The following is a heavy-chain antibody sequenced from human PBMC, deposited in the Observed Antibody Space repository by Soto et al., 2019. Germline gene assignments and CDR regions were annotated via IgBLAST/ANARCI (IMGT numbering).Heavy chain of an antibody. CDR3: AKYKYGDSSLMDF. CDR1: GFTFEDYA. D-gene: IGHD4-17*01. J-gene: IGHJ6*02. V-gene: IGHV3-9*01. Sequence: ELQLVESGVGLVQPGGSLRLYCAGSGFTFEDYAMYWVRQAPGKGLEWVSGIGWNVYVLGYADSVRGRLTISRDDVNKSLYQQMNSLRTDDTALYYKAKYKYGDSSLMDFLGQGTTV. CDR2: IGWNVYVL.